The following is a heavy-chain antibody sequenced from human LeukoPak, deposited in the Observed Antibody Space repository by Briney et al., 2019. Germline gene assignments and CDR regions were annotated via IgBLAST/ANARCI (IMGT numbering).Heavy chain of an antibody. D-gene: IGHD6-19*01. CDR3: ARHTLPGIAVAGLGN. Sequence: SQTLSLTCTVSGGSISSGGYYWSWIRQHPGKGLEWIGYIYYSGSTYYNPSLKSRVTISVDTSKNQFSLKLSSVTAADTAVYYCARHTLPGIAVAGLGNWGQGTLVTVSS. J-gene: IGHJ4*02. CDR2: IYYSGST. V-gene: IGHV4-31*03. CDR1: GGSISSGGYY.